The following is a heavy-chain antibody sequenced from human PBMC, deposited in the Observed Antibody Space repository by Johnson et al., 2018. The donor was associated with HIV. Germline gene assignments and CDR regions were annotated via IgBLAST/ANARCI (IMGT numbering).Heavy chain of an antibody. CDR2: ITGTGGDT. J-gene: IGHJ3*02. CDR1: GFTLTDHY. CDR3: ASQVRGLWLGVDAFDI. Sequence: VQLVESGGGLVQPGGSLRLSCVGSGFTLTDHYMDWVRQAPGKGLEWVSGITGTGGDTYYADSVKGRFTISRDNSKKMVFLHMNSLRAEDTAVYYCASQVRGLWLGVDAFDIWGQGTMVTVSS. V-gene: IGHV3-23*04. D-gene: IGHD3-10*01.